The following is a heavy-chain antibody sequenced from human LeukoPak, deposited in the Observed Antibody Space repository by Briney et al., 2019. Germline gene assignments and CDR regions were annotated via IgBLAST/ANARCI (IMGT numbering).Heavy chain of an antibody. J-gene: IGHJ5*02. Sequence: PGGSLRPSCAASGFTFDDYGMSWVRQAPGKGLECVSFIYSTGTTKYADSVKGRFTISRHNSENTLYLQMNSLTDEDTAVYYCARALVGANSWFDPWGQGTLVTVSS. D-gene: IGHD1-26*01. CDR2: IYSTGTT. CDR3: ARALVGANSWFDP. CDR1: GFTFDDYG. V-gene: IGHV3-53*04.